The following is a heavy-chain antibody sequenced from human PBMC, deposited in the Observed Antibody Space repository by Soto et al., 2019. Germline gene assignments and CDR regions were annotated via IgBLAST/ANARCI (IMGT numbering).Heavy chain of an antibody. V-gene: IGHV3-7*01. J-gene: IGHJ6*02. D-gene: IGHD6-13*01. CDR3: AREDTTAAAGRRYYYGMDV. CDR1: GFTFSTFW. CDR2: INQDGSEK. Sequence: GGSLRLSCAASGFTFSTFWMSWVRQAPGQGLEWVANINQDGSEKNYVGSVKGRFTISRDNAKNSLFMQVNNLRAEDTAVYYCAREDTTAAAGRRYYYGMDVWGQGTTVTVSS.